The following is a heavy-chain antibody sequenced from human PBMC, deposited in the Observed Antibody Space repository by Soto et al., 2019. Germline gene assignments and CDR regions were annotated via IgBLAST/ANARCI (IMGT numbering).Heavy chain of an antibody. CDR1: GDSFISSTYY. CDR2: INYSAST. J-gene: IGHJ4*02. V-gene: IGHV4-39*01. CDR3: ALFYGDYVPY. Sequence: QLQLQESGPGLVKPSETLSLTCSVSGDSFISSTYYWGWIRQPPGKGLEWIGTINYSASTYYNPSLKSRVTISGDTSQNQFSLKVSSVTAADTAVYYCALFYGDYVPYWGQGILVSVSS. D-gene: IGHD4-17*01.